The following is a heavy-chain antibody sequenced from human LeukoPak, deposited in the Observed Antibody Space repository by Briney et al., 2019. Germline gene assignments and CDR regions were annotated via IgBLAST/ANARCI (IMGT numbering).Heavy chain of an antibody. Sequence: GGSLRLSCAASGFTIGPYAMYWVRQGPGRGLEWVSVIKADGSGTFYADSVRGRFTTSSDNSKNSLYLQMNSLTSEDTALYDCATWAFYHNLDVWGQGTTVIVSS. D-gene: IGHD2/OR15-2a*01. CDR3: ATWAFYHNLDV. CDR2: IKADGSGT. V-gene: IGHV3-43*02. CDR1: GFTIGPYA. J-gene: IGHJ6*02.